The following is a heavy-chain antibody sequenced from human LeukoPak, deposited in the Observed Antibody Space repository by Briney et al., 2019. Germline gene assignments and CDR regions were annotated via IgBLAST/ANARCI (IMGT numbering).Heavy chain of an antibody. CDR1: GGSIRRGDFY. D-gene: IGHD3-3*01. Sequence: SETLSLTCTVSGGSIRRGDFYWNWIRQPAGRGLEWIGRIYTTGSTNYSPSLKSRVSISVDASKNQFSLKLSSVTAADTAVYYCATDFWSGTNIIDYWGQGTLVTVSS. V-gene: IGHV4-61*02. CDR2: IYTTGST. CDR3: ATDFWSGTNIIDY. J-gene: IGHJ4*02.